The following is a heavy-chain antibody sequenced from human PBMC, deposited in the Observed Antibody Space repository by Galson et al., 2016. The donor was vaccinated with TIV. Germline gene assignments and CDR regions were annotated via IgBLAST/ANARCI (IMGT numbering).Heavy chain of an antibody. V-gene: IGHV3-48*02. CDR2: ISSSGSTI. D-gene: IGHD3-22*01. Sequence: LRLSCAASGFTFSSYIINWVRQAPGKGLEWVSYISSSGSTIYYADSVKGRFTISRDNAKDSLYLQMNSLRDEDTAVYYCARLSAGYYDCDYWGQGTLVTVSS. CDR3: ARLSAGYYDCDY. J-gene: IGHJ4*02. CDR1: GFTFSSYI.